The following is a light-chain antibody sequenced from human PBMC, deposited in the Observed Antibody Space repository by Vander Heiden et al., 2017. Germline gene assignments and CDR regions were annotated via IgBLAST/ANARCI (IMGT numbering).Light chain of an antibody. Sequence: QSALTQPASVSGSPGQSIPISCTRTSSDVGSYNLVSWYQQHPGKAPKLMIYEVSKRPSGVSNRFSGSKSGNTASLTISGLQAEDEADYYCCSYAGSSTLVFGGGTKLTVL. J-gene: IGLJ2*01. CDR2: EVS. CDR3: CSYAGSSTLV. V-gene: IGLV2-23*02. CDR1: SSDVGSYNL.